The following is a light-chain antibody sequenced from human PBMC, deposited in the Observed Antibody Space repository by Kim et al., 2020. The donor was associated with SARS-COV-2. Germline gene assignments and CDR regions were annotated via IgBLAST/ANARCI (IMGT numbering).Light chain of an antibody. CDR1: KLGDKY. Sequence: SGPPGKTASTTCSGDKLGDKYCYGYRQKPGPTPVLGIYQDRERPAGVPERFSGASSGNTATLTISGTKAMDEADYYCQAWDSSTGVFGGGTQLTVL. CDR3: QAWDSSTGV. J-gene: IGLJ3*02. V-gene: IGLV3-1*01. CDR2: QDR.